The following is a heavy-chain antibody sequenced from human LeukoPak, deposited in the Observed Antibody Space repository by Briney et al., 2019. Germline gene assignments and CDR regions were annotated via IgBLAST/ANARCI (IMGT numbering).Heavy chain of an antibody. J-gene: IGHJ4*02. V-gene: IGHV1-24*01. D-gene: IGHD3-10*01. CDR2: FDPEDGET. CDR3: ARDQGYYYGLGISADY. Sequence: ASVKVSCKVSGYTLTELSMHWVRQAPGKGLEWMGGFDPEDGETIYAQKFQGRVTMTEGTSTDTAYMELSSLRSDDTAVYYCARDQGYYYGLGISADYWGQGTLVTVSS. CDR1: GYTLTELS.